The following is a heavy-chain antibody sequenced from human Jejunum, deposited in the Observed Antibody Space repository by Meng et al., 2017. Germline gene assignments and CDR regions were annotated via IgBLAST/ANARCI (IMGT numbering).Heavy chain of an antibody. CDR1: GYTFTGYF. Sequence: QVQLVQVGAGGKKPGASVKVSCKTSGYTFTGYFLHWVRQAPGQGLEWMGRINCNSGDTIYAQNFQGRVTMTRDTSVSTAYMELSRLTSDDTAIYYCARELNNRKDDYWGQGTLVTVSS. V-gene: IGHV1-2*06. CDR3: ARELNNRKDDY. J-gene: IGHJ4*02. D-gene: IGHD1-14*01. CDR2: INCNSGDT.